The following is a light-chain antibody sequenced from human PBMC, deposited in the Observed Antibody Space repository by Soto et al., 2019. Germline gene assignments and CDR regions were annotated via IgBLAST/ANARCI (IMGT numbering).Light chain of an antibody. J-gene: IGKJ1*01. CDR1: QSVTNSF. V-gene: IGKV3-20*01. Sequence: IVLAQSPGTLSLSQGERATLSCRASQSVTNSFLAWYQQKPGQAPRLLIYGASRRATGIPDRFTGSGSGTDFTLTISRLEPEDFAVYYCQQYVSSPWAFGQGTNVDIK. CDR3: QQYVSSPWA. CDR2: GAS.